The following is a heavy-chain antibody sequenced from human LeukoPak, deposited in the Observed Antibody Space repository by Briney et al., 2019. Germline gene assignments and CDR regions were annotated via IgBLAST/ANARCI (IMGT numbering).Heavy chain of an antibody. CDR3: AREGGLGSGSYYNVFDY. CDR2: ISSSGSTI. J-gene: IGHJ4*02. CDR1: GFTFSSYE. D-gene: IGHD3-10*01. Sequence: GGSLRLSCAASGFTFSSYEMNWVRQAPGKGLEWVSYISSSGSTIYYADSVKGRFTISIDNAKNSLYLQMNSLRAEDTAVYYCAREGGLGSGSYYNVFDYWGQGTLVTVSS. V-gene: IGHV3-48*03.